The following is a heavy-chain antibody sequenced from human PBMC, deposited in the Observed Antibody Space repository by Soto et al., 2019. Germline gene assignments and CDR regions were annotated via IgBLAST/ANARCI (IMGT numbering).Heavy chain of an antibody. Sequence: ASVKVSCKASGYTFTSYDINWVRLATGQGLEWMGWMNPNSGNTAYSQKFQGRVTITRDTSASTAYMQLSSLRSEDTAVYYCARDPGLLEAPWGQGTLVTVSS. CDR1: GYTFTSYD. CDR2: MNPNSGNT. V-gene: IGHV1-8*01. J-gene: IGHJ5*02. D-gene: IGHD3-10*01. CDR3: ARDPGLLEAP.